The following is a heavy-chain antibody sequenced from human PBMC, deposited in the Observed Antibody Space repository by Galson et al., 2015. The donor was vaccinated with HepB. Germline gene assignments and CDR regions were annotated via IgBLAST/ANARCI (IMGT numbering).Heavy chain of an antibody. CDR1: GFTFSNYG. V-gene: IGHV3-30*03. J-gene: IGHJ4*02. CDR2: ISYDGSNK. CDR3: AREAAFDY. D-gene: IGHD2-15*01. Sequence: SLRLSCAASGFTFSNYGMHWVRQAPGKGLEWVAVISYDGSNKYYADSVRGRVTISRDNSKNTLYLQMNTLRAEDTAVYYCAREAAFDYWGQGTLVTVSS.